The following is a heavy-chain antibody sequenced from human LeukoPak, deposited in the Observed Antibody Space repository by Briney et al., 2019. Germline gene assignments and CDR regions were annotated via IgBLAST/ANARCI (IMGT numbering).Heavy chain of an antibody. D-gene: IGHD1-14*01. CDR2: IYPGDSGT. CDR1: GYIFTSYW. J-gene: IGHJ6*03. V-gene: IGHV5-51*01. CDR3: ARAHGIYYMDV. Sequence: GESLKISXKASGYIFTSYWIGWVRQMPGKGLEWMGIIYPGDSGTRYSPSFQGQVTVSADMSISTAYLQWSSLKASDTAMYYCARAHGIYYMDVWGKGTTVAVSS.